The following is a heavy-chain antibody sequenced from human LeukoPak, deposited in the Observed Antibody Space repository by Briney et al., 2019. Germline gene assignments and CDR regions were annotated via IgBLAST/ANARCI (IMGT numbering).Heavy chain of an antibody. CDR1: GFTFDDYA. V-gene: IGHV3-9*01. Sequence: GGSLRLSCAASGFTFDDYAMHWVRQAPGKGLGWVSGISWNSGSIGYAASVKGRFTISRDNAKNSLYLQMNSLRAEDTALYYCAKDTRGTIFGVVFYGMDVWGQGTTVTVSS. J-gene: IGHJ6*02. D-gene: IGHD3-3*01. CDR2: ISWNSGSI. CDR3: AKDTRGTIFGVVFYGMDV.